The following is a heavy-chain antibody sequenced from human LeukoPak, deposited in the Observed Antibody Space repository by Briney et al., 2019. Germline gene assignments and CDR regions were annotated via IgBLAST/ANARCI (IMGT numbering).Heavy chain of an antibody. CDR1: GGSISSYY. CDR2: IYYSGST. V-gene: IGHV4-59*01. CDR3: ARGRLGSSWGDYMDV. Sequence: SETLSLTCTVSGGSISSYYWSWNRQPPGKGLEYIGSIYYSGSTNYNPSLRSRVTISVDTSKNQISLRLTSVTAADTAVYYCARGRLGSSWGDYMDVWGKGTTVTVSS. D-gene: IGHD6-13*01. J-gene: IGHJ6*03.